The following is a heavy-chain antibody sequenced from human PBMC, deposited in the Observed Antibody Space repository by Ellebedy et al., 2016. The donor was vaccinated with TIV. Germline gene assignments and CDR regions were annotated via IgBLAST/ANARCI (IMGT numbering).Heavy chain of an antibody. D-gene: IGHD1-26*01. V-gene: IGHV3-21*06. CDR1: GFTFTSYR. CDR3: ARSGELDS. Sequence: PGGSLRLSCAASGFTFTSYRMNWVRQAPGKGLEWVSSITTSSNYIYYADSLKGRFTISRDDARNSLYLQMDSLRAEDTAVYYCARSGELDSWGQGTLVTVSS. J-gene: IGHJ4*02. CDR2: ITTSSNYI.